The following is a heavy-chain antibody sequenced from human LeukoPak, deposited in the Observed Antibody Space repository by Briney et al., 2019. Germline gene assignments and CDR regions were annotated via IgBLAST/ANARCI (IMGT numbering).Heavy chain of an antibody. CDR3: ALSGRVQAFDI. Sequence: GGSLRLSCAASGFTFSSYGMHWVRQAPGKGLEWVAVISYDGSNKYYADSVKGRFTISRDNSKNTLYLQMNSLRAEDTAVYYCALSGRVQAFDIWGQGTMVTVSS. J-gene: IGHJ3*02. CDR1: GFTFSSYG. D-gene: IGHD1-1*01. CDR2: ISYDGSNK. V-gene: IGHV3-30*03.